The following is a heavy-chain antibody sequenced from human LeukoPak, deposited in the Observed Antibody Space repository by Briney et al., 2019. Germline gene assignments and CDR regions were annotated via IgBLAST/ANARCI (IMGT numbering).Heavy chain of an antibody. CDR2: IKYDGTFT. CDR1: GFTFSSYW. Sequence: GGSLRLSCAASGFTFSSYWMFWVRQGPGKGLVWVSHIKYDGTFTSYADSVKGRFTISRDNAKNTLYLQMNSLRAEDTAVYYCAREGIAVAGGGYFDYWGQGTLVTVSS. CDR3: AREGIAVAGGGYFDY. V-gene: IGHV3-74*01. D-gene: IGHD6-19*01. J-gene: IGHJ4*02.